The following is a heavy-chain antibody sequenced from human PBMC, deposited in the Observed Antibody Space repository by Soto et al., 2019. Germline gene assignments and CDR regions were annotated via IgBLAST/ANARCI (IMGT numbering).Heavy chain of an antibody. CDR1: GFTFSNYG. D-gene: IGHD3-10*01. V-gene: IGHV3-33*01. J-gene: IGHJ4*02. CDR2: IWYDGSDQ. CDR3: ARSGGSGSYYNGRPGY. Sequence: QVQLVESGGGVVQPGRSLRLSCAASGFTFSNYGMHWVRQAPGKGLEWVAVIWYDGSDQYYADSVKGRFSISRDNSKNTLYLQINSLRPEDAAVYYCARSGGSGSYYNGRPGYWGQGTLVTVSS.